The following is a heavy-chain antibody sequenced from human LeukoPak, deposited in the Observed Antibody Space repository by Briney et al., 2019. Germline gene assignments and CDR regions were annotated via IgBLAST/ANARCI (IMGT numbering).Heavy chain of an antibody. CDR2: INPDGSIK. J-gene: IGHJ5*02. V-gene: IGHV3-7*03. CDR1: GFTFGGYW. D-gene: IGHD4-17*01. Sequence: GGSLRLSCAASGFTFGGYWMSWVRQAPGRGLEWVANINPDGSIKYYVDSIKGRFTISRDNAKNSVYLQMNSLRVEDTALYYCTKAPGVTTGWFDPWGQGTLVTVSS. CDR3: TKAPGVTTGWFDP.